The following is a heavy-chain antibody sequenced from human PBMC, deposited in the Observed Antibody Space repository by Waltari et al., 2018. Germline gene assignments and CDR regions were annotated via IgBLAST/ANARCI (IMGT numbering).Heavy chain of an antibody. D-gene: IGHD3-9*01. CDR2: IFYSGST. J-gene: IGHJ6*03. Sequence: QLQLQESGPGLVKPSETLSLTCTISDGAISTSGHYCGWVRQPPGKGLQWIGSIFYSGSTYYNPSLRSRVSISIDTSKNQVSLKLSSVTAADTARYSCVNIFRGHINGSHYYYMDVWGKGTTVTISS. CDR3: VNIFRGHINGSHYYYMDV. V-gene: IGHV4-39*07. CDR1: DGAISTSGHY.